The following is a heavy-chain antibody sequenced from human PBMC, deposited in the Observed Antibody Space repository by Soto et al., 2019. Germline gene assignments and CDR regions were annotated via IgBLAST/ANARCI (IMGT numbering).Heavy chain of an antibody. J-gene: IGHJ6*03. CDR1: GESLSGYY. CDR3: ARGIILFRKWTGGGYSYNSYMDV. Sequence: QVQLQQWGAGLLKPSETLSLTCGVSGESLSGYYWSWIRQSPEEGLEWIGVITHSGSTNYNPSLKSLVNITIATCKNHFALKLNSGTAADTAVYYCARGIILFRKWTGGGYSYNSYMDVGGNGTTVTVSS. V-gene: IGHV4-34*01. CDR2: ITHSGST. D-gene: IGHD1-26*01.